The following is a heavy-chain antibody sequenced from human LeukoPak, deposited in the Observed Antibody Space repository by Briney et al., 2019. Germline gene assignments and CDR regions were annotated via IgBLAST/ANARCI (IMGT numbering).Heavy chain of an antibody. CDR1: GYTFTSYY. CDR3: ARAAGYYDSSGHYYMDV. J-gene: IGHJ6*03. D-gene: IGHD3-22*01. CDR2: INPSGGST. Sequence: ASVKVSCKASGYTFTSYYMHWVRQAPGQGLEWMGIINPSGGSTSYAQKFQGRVTMTRDTSISTAYMELSRLRSDDTAVYYCARAAGYYDSSGHYYMDVWGKGTTVTVSS. V-gene: IGHV1-46*01.